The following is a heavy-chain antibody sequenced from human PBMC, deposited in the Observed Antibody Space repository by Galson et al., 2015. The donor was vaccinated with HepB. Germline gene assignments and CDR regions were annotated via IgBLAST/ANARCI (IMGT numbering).Heavy chain of an antibody. V-gene: IGHV3-23*01. J-gene: IGHJ3*02. Sequence: SLRLSCAASGFTFSSYAMSWVRQAPGKGLDWVSAISGSGGSTYFADSGKGRFTISRDNSKNTLYLQMNSLRAEDTAVYYCAKDLRSSYSNYLPDTFDMWGQGTMVTVSS. D-gene: IGHD6-13*01. CDR1: GFTFSSYA. CDR2: ISGSGGST. CDR3: AKDLRSSYSNYLPDTFDM.